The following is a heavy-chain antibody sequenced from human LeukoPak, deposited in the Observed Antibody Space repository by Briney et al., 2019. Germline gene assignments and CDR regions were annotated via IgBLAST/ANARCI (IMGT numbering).Heavy chain of an antibody. CDR2: ISGSGDTI. CDR1: GFTFRDFF. CDR3: ARIRSPRDAFDV. V-gene: IGHV3-11*04. J-gene: IGHJ3*01. D-gene: IGHD3-16*01. Sequence: GGSLRLSCAASGFTFRDFFITYIRQAPGKGLEWLSYISGSGDTIFYADSVRGRFTISRDDAKNSVHLQMNSLRLDGTAVYYCARIRSPRDAFDVWGQGTMVTVSS.